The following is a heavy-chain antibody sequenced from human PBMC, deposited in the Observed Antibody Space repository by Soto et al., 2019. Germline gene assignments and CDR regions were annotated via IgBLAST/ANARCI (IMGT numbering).Heavy chain of an antibody. CDR2: IYYSGST. J-gene: IGHJ6*03. CDR3: ARHSPVCYYMDV. Sequence: PSETLSLTCTVSGGSISSYYWSWIRQPPGKGLEWIGYIYYSGSTNYNPSLKSRVTISVDTSKNQFSLKLSSVTAADTAVYYCARHSPVCYYMDVWGKGTTVTVSS. CDR1: GGSISSYY. V-gene: IGHV4-59*08.